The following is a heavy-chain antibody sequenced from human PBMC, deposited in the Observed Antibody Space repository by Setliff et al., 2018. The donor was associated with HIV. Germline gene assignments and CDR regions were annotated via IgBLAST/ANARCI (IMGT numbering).Heavy chain of an antibody. Sequence: ASVKVSCKASGYTFTTYGVNWVRQAPGQGLEWMGWINSYNGNTKFAQKFQGRVTMTTDTSTTTAFMELRSLKANDTGIYYCARSGVPPYYYYGMDVWGQGTTVTVSS. CDR2: INSYNGNT. V-gene: IGHV1-18*04. J-gene: IGHJ6*02. D-gene: IGHD3-10*01. CDR3: ARSGVPPYYYYGMDV. CDR1: GYTFTTYG.